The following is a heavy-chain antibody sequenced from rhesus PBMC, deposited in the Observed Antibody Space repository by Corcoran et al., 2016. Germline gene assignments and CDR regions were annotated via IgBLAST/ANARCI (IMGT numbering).Heavy chain of an antibody. CDR2: IYGNSAST. J-gene: IGHJ4*01. V-gene: IGHV4S9*01. CDR3: ARGWQQLPFDY. D-gene: IGHD6-43*01. Sequence: QVQLQESGPGLVKPSETLSLTCAGPGGSISDSYYWNWIRQPPGKGLEWLGNIYGNSASTYYTPSLKSRVTISKDTSKNQFFLKLSSVTAADTAVYYCARGWQQLPFDYWGQGVLVTVSS. CDR1: GGSISDSYY.